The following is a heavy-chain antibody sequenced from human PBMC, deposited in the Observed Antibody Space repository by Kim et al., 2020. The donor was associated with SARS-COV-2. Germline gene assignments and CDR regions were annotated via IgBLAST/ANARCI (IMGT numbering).Heavy chain of an antibody. J-gene: IGHJ4*02. CDR2: IKSKTDGGTA. D-gene: IGHD2-2*01. Sequence: GSLRLSCAVSGIPFSNAWFNWVRQSPGKGLEWVGRIKSKTDGGTADLAAPVKGRFAISRDDSKNTLSLLMNNVETDDSAVYYCTTVSMRWGQGTLVTVS. V-gene: IGHV3-15*01. CDR1: GIPFSNAW. CDR3: TTVSMR.